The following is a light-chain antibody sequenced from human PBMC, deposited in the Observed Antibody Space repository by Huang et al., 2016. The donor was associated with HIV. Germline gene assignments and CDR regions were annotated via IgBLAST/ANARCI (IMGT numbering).Light chain of an antibody. V-gene: IGKV1-5*03. J-gene: IGKJ1*01. CDR1: QNIGTY. Sequence: QMTQSPSTLSASVGDRVTITCRASQNIGTYLAWYQHQPGKAPKLLIYKASYLRSGAPARFSGGGSGTDFTLTITSLQPDDSATYYCQEYSTYSAFGQGTKVEVK. CDR2: KAS. CDR3: QEYSTYSA.